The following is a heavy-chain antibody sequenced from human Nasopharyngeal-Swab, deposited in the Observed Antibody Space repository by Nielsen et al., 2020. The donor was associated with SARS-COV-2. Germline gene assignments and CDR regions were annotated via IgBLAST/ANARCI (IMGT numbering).Heavy chain of an antibody. CDR2: LYGDDGK. D-gene: IGHD1-1*01. V-gene: IGHV2-5*02. CDR3: AHKKNWNFDY. CDR1: GFSLTTGGVG. Sequence: SGPTLVNPTQTLTLTCTFSGFSLTTGGVGVVWIRQPPGKALEWLTPLYGDDGKTYSPSLQSRLTITKDTSKNQVVLTMTNMDPVDTATYYCAHKKNWNFDYWGQGIPVTVSS. J-gene: IGHJ4*02.